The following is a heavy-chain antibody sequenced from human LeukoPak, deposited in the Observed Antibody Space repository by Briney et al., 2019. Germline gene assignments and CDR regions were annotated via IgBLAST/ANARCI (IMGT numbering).Heavy chain of an antibody. V-gene: IGHV4-59*01. J-gene: IGHJ4*02. Sequence: SETLSLTCTVSGGSISPYYWSWIRQPPGKGLEWIGYIYYSGSTNYNPSLKSRVTMSVDTSKNQFSLKLSSVTAADTAVYYCARYDFNKYFDYWGQGILVTVSS. CDR3: ARYDFNKYFDY. CDR1: GGSISPYY. D-gene: IGHD3-3*01. CDR2: IYYSGST.